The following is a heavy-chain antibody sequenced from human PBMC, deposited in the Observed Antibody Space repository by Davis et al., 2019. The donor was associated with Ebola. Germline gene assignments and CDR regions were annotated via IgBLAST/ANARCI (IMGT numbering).Heavy chain of an antibody. Sequence: GESLKISCAASGFTFSSYAMHWVRQAPGKGLEWVAFIRYDGSNKYYADSVKGRFTISRDNSKNTLYLQMNSLRAEDTAVYYCAKDQEQWLVPVFDYWGQGTLVTVSS. D-gene: IGHD6-19*01. CDR3: AKDQEQWLVPVFDY. V-gene: IGHV3-30*02. CDR1: GFTFSSYA. J-gene: IGHJ4*02. CDR2: IRYDGSNK.